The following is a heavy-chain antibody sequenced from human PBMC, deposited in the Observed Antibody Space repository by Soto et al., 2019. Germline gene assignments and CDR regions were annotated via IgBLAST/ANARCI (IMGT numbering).Heavy chain of an antibody. D-gene: IGHD2-15*01. CDR2: IWYDGSNK. Sequence: QVQLVESGGGVVQPGRSLRLSCAASGFTFSSYGMHWVRQAPGKGLEWVAVIWYDGSNKYYADSVKGRFTISRDNSKNTLYLQMNSLRAEDTALYYCARAHRYCSGGSCYYLTHDDAFDIWGQGTMVTFSS. V-gene: IGHV3-33*01. J-gene: IGHJ3*02. CDR3: ARAHRYCSGGSCYYLTHDDAFDI. CDR1: GFTFSSYG.